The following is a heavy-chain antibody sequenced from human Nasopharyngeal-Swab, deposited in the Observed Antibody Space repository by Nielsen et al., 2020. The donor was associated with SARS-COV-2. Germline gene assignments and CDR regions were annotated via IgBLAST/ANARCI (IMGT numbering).Heavy chain of an antibody. Sequence: SETLSLTCAVYGGSFSGYYWSWIRQPPGKGLEWIGEINHSGSTYYNPSLKSRVTISVDTSKNQFSLKLSSVTAADTAVYYCARGLSRNWNDGGFFDYWGQGTLVTVSS. J-gene: IGHJ4*02. V-gene: IGHV4-34*01. D-gene: IGHD1-20*01. CDR3: ARGLSRNWNDGGFFDY. CDR2: INHSGST. CDR1: GGSFSGYY.